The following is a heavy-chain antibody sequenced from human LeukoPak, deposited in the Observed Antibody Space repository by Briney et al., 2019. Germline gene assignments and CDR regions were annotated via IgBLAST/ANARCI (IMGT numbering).Heavy chain of an antibody. CDR2: IYYSGST. CDR1: GGSISSSSYY. V-gene: IGHV4-39*01. Sequence: PSETLSLTCTVSGGSISSSSYYCGWIRQPPGKGLEGIGSIYYSGSTYYNPSLKSRVTISVDTSKNQFSLKLSSVTAADTAVYYCARLAIGVVIIGHAFDYWGQGTLVTVSS. CDR3: ARLAIGVVIIGHAFDY. D-gene: IGHD3-3*01. J-gene: IGHJ4*02.